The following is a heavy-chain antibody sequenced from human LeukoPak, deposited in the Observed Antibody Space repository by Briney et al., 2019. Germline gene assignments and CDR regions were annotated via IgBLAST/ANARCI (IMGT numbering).Heavy chain of an antibody. CDR2: IYPGDSDT. J-gene: IGHJ4*02. Sequence: RGESLKISCKGSGYSFTSYWIGWVRQMPGKGLEWMGIIYPGDSDTRYSPSFQGQVTISADKSISTAYLQWSGLKASDTAMYYCARLTGCSSTSCYYPGYWGQGTLVTVSS. D-gene: IGHD2-2*01. V-gene: IGHV5-51*01. CDR3: ARLTGCSSTSCYYPGY. CDR1: GYSFTSYW.